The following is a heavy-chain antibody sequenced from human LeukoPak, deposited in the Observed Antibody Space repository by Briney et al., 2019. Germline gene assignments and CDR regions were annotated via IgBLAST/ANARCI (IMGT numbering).Heavy chain of an antibody. CDR1: GGSISSSNW. CDR3: ARQVAVAGTVPFDY. J-gene: IGHJ4*02. V-gene: IGHV4-4*02. CDR2: IYHSGST. D-gene: IGHD6-19*01. Sequence: PSETLSLTCAVSGGSISSSNWWSWVRQPPGKGLEWIGEIYHSGSTNYNPSLKSRVTISVDTSKNQFSLKLSSVTAADTAVYYCARQVAVAGTVPFDYWGQGTLVTVSS.